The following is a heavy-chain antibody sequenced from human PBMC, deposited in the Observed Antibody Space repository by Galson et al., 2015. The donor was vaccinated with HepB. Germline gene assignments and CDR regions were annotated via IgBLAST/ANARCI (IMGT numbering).Heavy chain of an antibody. CDR3: ASGSSGWWVY. V-gene: IGHV3-30*04. CDR2: ISYDGSNK. J-gene: IGHJ4*02. Sequence: SLRLSCAASGFTFSSYAMHWVRQAPGKGLEWVAVISYDGSNKYYADSVKGRFTISRDNSKNALYLQMNSLRAEDTAVYYCASGSSGWWVYWGQGTLVTVSS. CDR1: GFTFSSYA. D-gene: IGHD6-19*01.